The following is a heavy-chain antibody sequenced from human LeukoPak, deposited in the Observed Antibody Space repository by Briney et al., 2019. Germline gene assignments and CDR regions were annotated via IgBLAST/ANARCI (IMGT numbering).Heavy chain of an antibody. CDR1: GYTFTSYY. Sequence: ASVKVSCKASGYTFTSYYMHWVRQAPGQGLEWMGIINPSGGSTSYAQKFQGRVTMTRGTSTSTVYMELSSLRSEDTAVYYCARGKRSDYYDSSGYWTIDYWGQGTLVTVSS. CDR3: ARGKRSDYYDSSGYWTIDY. CDR2: INPSGGST. J-gene: IGHJ4*02. V-gene: IGHV1-46*01. D-gene: IGHD3-22*01.